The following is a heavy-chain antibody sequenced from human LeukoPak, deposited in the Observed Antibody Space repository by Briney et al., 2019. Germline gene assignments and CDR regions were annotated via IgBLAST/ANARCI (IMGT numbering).Heavy chain of an antibody. CDR3: ASGYSGHNY. CDR1: GGSFSGYY. V-gene: IGHV4-34*01. Sequence: SETLSLTCAVYGGSFSGYYWSWIRQPPGKGLEWIGEINHSGSANYNPSLKSRVTISVDTSKNQFSLKLSSVTAADTAVYYCASGYSGHNYWGQGTLVTVSS. CDR2: INHSGSA. J-gene: IGHJ4*02. D-gene: IGHD2-15*01.